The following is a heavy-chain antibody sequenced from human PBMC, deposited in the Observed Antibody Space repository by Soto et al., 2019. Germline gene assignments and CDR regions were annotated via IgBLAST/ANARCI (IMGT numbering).Heavy chain of an antibody. Sequence: EVQLLESGGDLVQPGGSLRLSCAASGSTFSSYAMSWVRQAPGKGLEWVSGISGSGGSTFYADSMKGRFTISRDKSNHTLQLQMNNLRAEDTALYFCAKMSDGWYGAFHVWGQGAVVTVSS. J-gene: IGHJ3*01. CDR3: AKMSDGWYGAFHV. CDR1: GSTFSSYA. CDR2: ISGSGGST. D-gene: IGHD6-19*01. V-gene: IGHV3-23*01.